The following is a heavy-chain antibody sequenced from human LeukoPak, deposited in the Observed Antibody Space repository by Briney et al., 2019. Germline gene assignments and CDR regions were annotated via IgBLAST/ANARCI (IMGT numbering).Heavy chain of an antibody. CDR2: ISGSGGST. V-gene: IGHV3-23*01. Sequence: GGSLRLSCAASRFTVSSTYAVSWVRQAPGKGLECVSTISGSGGSTYYADSVKGRFTISRDDSKNTLYLQMNSLRAEDTAVYYCAKALGVRGVFDYWGQGTLVTVSS. J-gene: IGHJ4*02. D-gene: IGHD3-10*01. CDR3: AKALGVRGVFDY. CDR1: RFTVSSTYA.